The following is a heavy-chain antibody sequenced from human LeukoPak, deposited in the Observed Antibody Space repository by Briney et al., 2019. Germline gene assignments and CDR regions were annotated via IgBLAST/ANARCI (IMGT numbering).Heavy chain of an antibody. J-gene: IGHJ4*02. Sequence: GGTLRLSCAAAGFTFRRYGMSWVRQAPGKGLEWVSAISGSGGSTFYADSVKGRFTISRDNSKNTLYLQMNSLRAEDTAVYYCAKLGFSAVAGDYWGQGTLVTVSS. D-gene: IGHD6-19*01. V-gene: IGHV3-23*01. CDR3: AKLGFSAVAGDY. CDR1: GFTFRRYG. CDR2: ISGSGGST.